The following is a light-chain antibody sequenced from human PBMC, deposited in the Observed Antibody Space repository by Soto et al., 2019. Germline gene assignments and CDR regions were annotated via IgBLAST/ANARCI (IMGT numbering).Light chain of an antibody. CDR1: QTISSW. Sequence: IQMTQCPSTLSGSLGERVTIPCLASQTISSWLAWYQQKPGKAPKLLIYKASTLKSGVPSRFSGSGSGTEFTLTISSLQPDDFATYYCQHYNSYSEAFGQGTKVDIK. CDR3: QHYNSYSEA. V-gene: IGKV1-5*03. J-gene: IGKJ1*01. CDR2: KAS.